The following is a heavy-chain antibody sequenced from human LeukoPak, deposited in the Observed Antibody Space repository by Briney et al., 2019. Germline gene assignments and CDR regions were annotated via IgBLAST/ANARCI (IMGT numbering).Heavy chain of an antibody. D-gene: IGHD6-19*01. CDR2: IKQDGSEK. Sequence: GGSLRLSCAASGFTVSNNYMNWVRQAPGKGLEWVASIKQDGSEKYYVDSVRGRFTISRDNAKNSLYLQMNTLRAEDTAMYYCARDPGNHSGAWGQGTLVTVSS. J-gene: IGHJ5*02. V-gene: IGHV3-7*05. CDR1: GFTVSNNY. CDR3: ARDPGNHSGA.